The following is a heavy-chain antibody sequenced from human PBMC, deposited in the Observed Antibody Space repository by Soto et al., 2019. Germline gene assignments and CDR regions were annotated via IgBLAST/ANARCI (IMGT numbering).Heavy chain of an antibody. J-gene: IGHJ6*02. D-gene: IGHD2-15*01. CDR3: ARLGFHCLRGSCDDYNFYGLDV. CDR2: IYYAGST. CDR1: GGSISSTDHY. Sequence: QLQESGPGLVKASETLSLTCTVSGGSISSTDHYWGWIRQPPGKGLEWLGSIYYAGSTFHNPSLQRRATISVDTSRNQFSLRLSSVTASDTAVYYCARLGFHCLRGSCDDYNFYGLDVWGQGTTVTVSS. V-gene: IGHV4-39*01.